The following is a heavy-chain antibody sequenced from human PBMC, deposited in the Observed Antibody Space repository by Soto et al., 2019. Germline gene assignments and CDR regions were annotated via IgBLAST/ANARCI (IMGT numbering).Heavy chain of an antibody. V-gene: IGHV3-7*01. Sequence: EVQLVESGGGLVQPGGSLRLSCAASGFTFSSYWMSWVRQAPGKGLVWVANIKQDGSEKYYVDSVKGRFTISRDNAKNSLYLQMNSRRAEDTAVYYCARDREYCSSTSCHPYYGMVVWGQGTTVTVSS. J-gene: IGHJ6*02. CDR3: ARDREYCSSTSCHPYYGMVV. CDR2: IKQDGSEK. CDR1: GFTFSSYW. D-gene: IGHD2-2*01.